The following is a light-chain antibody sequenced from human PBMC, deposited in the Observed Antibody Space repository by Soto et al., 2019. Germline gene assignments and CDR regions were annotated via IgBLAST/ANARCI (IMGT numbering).Light chain of an antibody. V-gene: IGLV2-14*01. Sequence: QSVLTQPASVSGSPGQSITISCTGTSSDVGGYDYVSWYQIHPGKAPKLVVFEVSNRPSGVSYRFSGSKSGNTASLTISGLQAEDEADYFCSSYSLSTAYLFGTGTKVT. CDR1: SSDVGGYDY. CDR3: SSYSLSTAYL. J-gene: IGLJ1*01. CDR2: EVS.